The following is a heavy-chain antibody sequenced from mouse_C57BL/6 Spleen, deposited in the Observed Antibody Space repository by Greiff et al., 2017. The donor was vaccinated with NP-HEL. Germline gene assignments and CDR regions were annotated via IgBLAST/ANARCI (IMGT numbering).Heavy chain of an antibody. D-gene: IGHD2-2*01. CDR1: GYTFTDYE. Sequence: VQLQQSGAELVRPGASVTLSCKASGYTFTDYEMHWVKQTPVHGLEWIGAIDPETGGTAYNQKFKGKAILTADKSSSTAYMELRSLTSEDSAVYYCTRRSTMVKGWFAYWGQGTLVTVSA. CDR2: IDPETGGT. CDR3: TRRSTMVKGWFAY. J-gene: IGHJ3*01. V-gene: IGHV1-15*01.